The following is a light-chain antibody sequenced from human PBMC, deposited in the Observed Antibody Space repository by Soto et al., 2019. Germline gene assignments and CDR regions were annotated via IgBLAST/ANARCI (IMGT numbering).Light chain of an antibody. CDR1: QSVSSSY. J-gene: IGKJ5*01. V-gene: IGKV3-20*01. CDR2: GAS. Sequence: EIVLTQSPGTLSLSPGERATLSCRASQSVSSSYLAWYQQTPGQAPRLLIYGASSRATGIPDRFSGSGSGTDLTLTISRLEPEDFAVYYCQHYGDSPITFGQGTRLEIK. CDR3: QHYGDSPIT.